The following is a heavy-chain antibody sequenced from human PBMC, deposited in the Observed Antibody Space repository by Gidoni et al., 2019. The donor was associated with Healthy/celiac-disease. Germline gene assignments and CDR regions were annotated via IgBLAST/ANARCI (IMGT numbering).Heavy chain of an antibody. CDR3: AREVTIFGVANNDY. D-gene: IGHD3-3*01. CDR2: INPNSGGK. V-gene: IGHV1-2*02. Sequence: QVQLVQSGAEVKKPGASVKVSCKASGYTLTGYYMHWVRQDPGQGLEWMGWINPNSGGKNDAQKFKGRVTMTRDTSISTAYMELSRLRSDDTAVYDCAREVTIFGVANNDYWGQGTLVTVSS. CDR1: GYTLTGYY. J-gene: IGHJ4*02.